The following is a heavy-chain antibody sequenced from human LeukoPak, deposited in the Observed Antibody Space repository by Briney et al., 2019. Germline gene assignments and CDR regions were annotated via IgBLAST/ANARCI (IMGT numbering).Heavy chain of an antibody. CDR2: INNDGTLV. J-gene: IGHJ6*04. CDR3: VRGLGDV. D-gene: IGHD4-11*01. CDR1: GFIFRNYW. Sequence: GGSLSLSCSASGFIFRNYWMHWVRQAPGKGPVWVSCINNDGTLVTYADSVKGRFTISRDSAKDTVFLQMNSLRVEDTAVYYCVRGLGDVWGKGTLVTVSS. V-gene: IGHV3-74*01.